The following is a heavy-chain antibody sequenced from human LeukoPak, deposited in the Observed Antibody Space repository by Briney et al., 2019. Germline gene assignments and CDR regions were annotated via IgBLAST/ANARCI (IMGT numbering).Heavy chain of an antibody. V-gene: IGHV4-30-2*01. J-gene: IGHJ6*03. D-gene: IGHD1-14*01. CDR1: GGSISSGGYY. CDR3: ARDLDGNPNHYYYYMDV. CDR2: IYHSGST. Sequence: PSQTLSLTCTVSGGSISSGGYYWSWIRQPPGKGLEWIGYIYHSGSTYYNPSLKSRVTISVDRSKNQFSLKLSSVTAADTAVYYCARDLDGNPNHYYYYMDVWGKGTTVTVSS.